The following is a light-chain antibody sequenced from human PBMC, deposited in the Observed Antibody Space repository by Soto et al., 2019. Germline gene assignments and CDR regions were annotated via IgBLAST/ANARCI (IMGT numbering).Light chain of an antibody. CDR1: QGIRNE. CDR3: LQDYNYPRA. CDR2: AAS. J-gene: IGKJ1*01. Sequence: AIQMTQSPSSLSASVGDRFTITFRATQGIRNELGWYQQKPGKAPKLLIYAASSLQSGVPSRFSGSASGTDFTLTISSLQPEDFATYYCLQDYNYPRAFGQGTKVDIK. V-gene: IGKV1-6*01.